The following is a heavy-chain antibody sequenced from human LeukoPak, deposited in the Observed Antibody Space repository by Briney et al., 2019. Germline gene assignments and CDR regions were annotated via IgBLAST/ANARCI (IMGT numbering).Heavy chain of an antibody. CDR3: ARKASGYEFY. CDR1: GGSFSGYY. CDR2: INHSGST. D-gene: IGHD6-25*01. J-gene: IGHJ4*02. Sequence: NPSETLSLTCAVYGGSFSGYYWSWIRQSPGKGLEWVGEINHSGSTNYNPSLKSRVTISVDTSKNQFSLKLTSVSAADTAVYYWARKASGYEFYWGQGALVTVCS. V-gene: IGHV4-34*01.